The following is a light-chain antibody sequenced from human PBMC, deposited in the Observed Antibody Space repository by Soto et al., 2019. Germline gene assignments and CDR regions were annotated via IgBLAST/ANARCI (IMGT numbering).Light chain of an antibody. CDR1: QSVTGTY. CDR3: QQYGSRLCT. J-gene: IGKJ1*01. Sequence: EIVLTQSPGTLSLSPGDRATLSCRASQSVTGTYLAWYQHRPGQAPRLLIYGESIRPTAIPARFSGSGSGTDFKPTISRLQAEAVPVYDCQQYGSRLCTVGKGTKV. CDR2: GES. V-gene: IGKV3-20*01.